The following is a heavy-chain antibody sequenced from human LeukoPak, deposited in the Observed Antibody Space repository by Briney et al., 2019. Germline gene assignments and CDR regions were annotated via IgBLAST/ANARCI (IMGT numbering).Heavy chain of an antibody. CDR2: IYTSGST. J-gene: IGHJ5*02. D-gene: IGHD6-19*01. Sequence: SETLSLTCTVSGGSISSGSYYWSWNRQPAGKGLEWIGRIYTSGSTNYNPSLKSRVTISVDTSKNQFSLKLSSVTAADTAVYYCARSIAVAGTGFDPWGQGTLVTVSS. V-gene: IGHV4-61*02. CDR1: GGSISSGSYY. CDR3: ARSIAVAGTGFDP.